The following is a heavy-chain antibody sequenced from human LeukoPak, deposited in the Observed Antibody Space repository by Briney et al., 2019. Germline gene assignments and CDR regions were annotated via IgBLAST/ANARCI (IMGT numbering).Heavy chain of an antibody. CDR1: GFTFSTYW. Sequence: GGSLRLSCAASGFTFSTYWMTWVRQAPGKGLEWVASINQDGSGKFYVDSVKGRFTISRDNAQKSLYLEMNSLRAVDTAFYYCARAVTSTEGYWGQGTLVTVSS. D-gene: IGHD4-17*01. CDR2: INQDGSGK. CDR3: ARAVTSTEGY. J-gene: IGHJ4*02. V-gene: IGHV3-7*03.